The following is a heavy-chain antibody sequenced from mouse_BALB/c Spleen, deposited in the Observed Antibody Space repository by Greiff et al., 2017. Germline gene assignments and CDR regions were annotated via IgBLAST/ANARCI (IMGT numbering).Heavy chain of an antibody. V-gene: IGHV1S56*01. CDR3: ARSGYEYPWFAY. CDR2: IYPGNVNT. D-gene: IGHD3-1*01. CDR1: GYTFTSYY. Sequence: QVHVKQSGPELVKPGASVRISCKASGYTFTSYYIHWVKQRPGQGLEWIGWIYPGNVNTKYNEKFKGKATLTADKSSSTAYMQLSSLTSEDSAVYFCARSGYEYPWFAYWGQGTLVTVSA. J-gene: IGHJ3*01.